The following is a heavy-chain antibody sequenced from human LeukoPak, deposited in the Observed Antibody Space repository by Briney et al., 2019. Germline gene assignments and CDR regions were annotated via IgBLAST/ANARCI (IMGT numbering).Heavy chain of an antibody. CDR3: ARGNYFDY. CDR2: IYHSGST. V-gene: IGHV4-30-2*01. Sequence: PSQTLSLTCAVSGGSISSDGYSWSWIRQPPGKGLEWIGYIYHSGSTYYNPSLKSRVTISVDRSKNQFSLKLSSVTAADTAVYYCARGNYFDYWGQGTLVTVSS. CDR1: GGSISSDGYS. J-gene: IGHJ4*02.